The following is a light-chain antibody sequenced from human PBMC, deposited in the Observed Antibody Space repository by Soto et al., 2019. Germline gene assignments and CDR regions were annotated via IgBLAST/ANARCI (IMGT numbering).Light chain of an antibody. CDR3: QRYNNWPLT. CDR2: DAS. J-gene: IGKJ4*01. V-gene: IGKV3-11*01. CDR1: QSVSDY. Sequence: VLTQSPASLSLSPGERATLSCRAGQSVSDYLAWYQQKPGQPPRLLFFDASNRATGVPARFSGSRSGTDFTLTINSLQSEDFAVYYCQRYNNWPLTFGGGTKVDIK.